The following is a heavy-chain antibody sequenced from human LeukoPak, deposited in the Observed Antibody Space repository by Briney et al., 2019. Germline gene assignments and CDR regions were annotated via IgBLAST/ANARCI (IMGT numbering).Heavy chain of an antibody. V-gene: IGHV1-18*01. CDR2: ISAYNGNT. D-gene: IGHD2-15*01. CDR3: ARNTCSGGSCYSDY. J-gene: IGHJ4*02. CDR1: GYTFTSYG. Sequence: ASVKVSCKASGYTFTSYGIGWVRQAPGQGLEWMGWISAYNGNTNCAQKLQGRVTMTTDTSTSTAYMELRSLRSDDTAVYYCARNTCSGGSCYSDYWGQGTLVTVSS.